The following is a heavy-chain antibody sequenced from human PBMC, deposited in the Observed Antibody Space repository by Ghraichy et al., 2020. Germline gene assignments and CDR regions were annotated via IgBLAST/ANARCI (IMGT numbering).Heavy chain of an antibody. J-gene: IGHJ6*02. Sequence: SVKVSCKASGGTFSSYAISWVRQAPGHGLEWMGGIIPIFGTANYAQKFQGRVTITADESTSTAYMELSSLRSEDTAVYYCANSETEMATITYYYGMDVWGQGTTVTVSS. V-gene: IGHV1-69*13. D-gene: IGHD5-24*01. CDR1: GGTFSSYA. CDR3: ANSETEMATITYYYGMDV. CDR2: IIPIFGTA.